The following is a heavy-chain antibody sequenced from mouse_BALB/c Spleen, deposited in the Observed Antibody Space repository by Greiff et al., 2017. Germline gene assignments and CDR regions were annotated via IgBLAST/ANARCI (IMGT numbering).Heavy chain of an antibody. V-gene: IGHV14-3*02. CDR1: GFNIKDTY. CDR3: ARGVRYGGAFDY. J-gene: IGHJ2*01. D-gene: IGHD2-14*01. Sequence: EVQLQQSGAELVKPGASVKLSCTASGFNIKDTYMHWVKQRPEQGLEWIGRIDPANGNTKYDPKFQGKATITADTSSNTAYLQLSSLTSEDTAVYYCARGVRYGGAFDYWGQGTTLTVSS. CDR2: IDPANGNT.